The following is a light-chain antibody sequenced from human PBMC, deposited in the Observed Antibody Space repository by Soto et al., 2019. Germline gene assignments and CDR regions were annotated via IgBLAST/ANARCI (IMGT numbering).Light chain of an antibody. CDR3: QQSYSTPR. J-gene: IGKJ3*01. Sequence: DLQLTRSPSSLSASVGDRVTITCRASQSISSYLNWYQQKPGKAPKLLIYAASSLQSGVPSRFSGSGSGTDFTLTISSLQPEDFATYYCQQSYSTPRFGPGTKVDI. V-gene: IGKV1-39*01. CDR2: AAS. CDR1: QSISSY.